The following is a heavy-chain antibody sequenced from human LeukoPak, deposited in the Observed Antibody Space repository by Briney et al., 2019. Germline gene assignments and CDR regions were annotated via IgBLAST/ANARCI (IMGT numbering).Heavy chain of an antibody. CDR1: GFIFSSYW. V-gene: IGHV3-7*02. J-gene: IGHJ3*02. Sequence: PGGSLRLSCAASGFIFSSYWMSWVRQAPGKGLEWVANIKQGGSEKYYVDSVKGRFTISRDNAKNSLYLQMNSLRAEDTAVYYCARGSSGYYLPLDAFDIWGQGTMVAVSS. CDR2: IKQGGSEK. CDR3: ARGSSGYYLPLDAFDI. D-gene: IGHD3-22*01.